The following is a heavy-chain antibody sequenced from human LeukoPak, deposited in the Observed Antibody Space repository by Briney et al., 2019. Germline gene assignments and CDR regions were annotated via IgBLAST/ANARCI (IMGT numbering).Heavy chain of an antibody. J-gene: IGHJ6*03. CDR3: ARVAARDYYYYYYMDV. Sequence: GGSLRLSCAASGFSFRSYAMHWVRQAPGKGPEWVAVISNDGNNMHFVDPVKGRFTISRDNSKNTVYLQMNSLSAEDTAVYYCARVAARDYYYYYYMDVWGKGTTVTVSS. CDR1: GFSFRSYA. D-gene: IGHD6-6*01. V-gene: IGHV3-30*04. CDR2: ISNDGNNM.